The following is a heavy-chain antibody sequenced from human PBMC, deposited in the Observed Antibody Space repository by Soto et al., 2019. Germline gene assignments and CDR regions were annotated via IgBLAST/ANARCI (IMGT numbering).Heavy chain of an antibody. J-gene: IGHJ4*02. D-gene: IGHD3-3*01. CDR1: GFTFNTHP. CDR2: ISYDGTNK. Sequence: QVQLVESGGGVVQPGTSLRLSCAASGFTFNTHPLYGVRQAPGKGLEWVAFISYDGTNKFYADSVKGRFTISRDTSKSTLYLQMYSLRDDDTAVYYCARGVEGWYFDYWGRGTLVTVSS. V-gene: IGHV3-30-3*01. CDR3: ARGVEGWYFDY.